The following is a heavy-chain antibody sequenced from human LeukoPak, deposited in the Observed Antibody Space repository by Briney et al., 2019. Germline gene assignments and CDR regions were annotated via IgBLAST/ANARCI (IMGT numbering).Heavy chain of an antibody. Sequence: GGSLRLSCEASGFTFNTCAMSWVRQAPGKGLEWVSAISESGSGTYYADSVKGRFTISRDNSKNTLYLQMNSLRAEDTAVYYCAKVGYDSSGYYDPRFDYWGQGTLVTVSS. D-gene: IGHD3-22*01. CDR3: AKVGYDSSGYYDPRFDY. CDR1: GFTFNTCA. J-gene: IGHJ4*02. V-gene: IGHV3-23*01. CDR2: ISESGSGT.